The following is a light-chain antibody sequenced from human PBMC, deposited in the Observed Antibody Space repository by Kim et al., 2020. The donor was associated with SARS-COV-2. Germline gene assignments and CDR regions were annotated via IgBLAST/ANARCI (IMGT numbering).Light chain of an antibody. J-gene: IGKJ4*01. CDR1: QSIRSN. CDR2: GAS. V-gene: IGKV3-15*01. Sequence: EIVMTQSPATLSVSPGERVILSCRASQSIRSNLAWYQQKPGQTPRLLIYGASTRATGIPARFSGSGSGTEFTLTISSLQSEDFAVYYCLQYNDWLTFFGATKVDIK. CDR3: LQYNDWLT.